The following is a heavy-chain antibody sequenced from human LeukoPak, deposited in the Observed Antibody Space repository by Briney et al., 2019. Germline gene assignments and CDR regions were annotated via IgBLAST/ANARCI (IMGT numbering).Heavy chain of an antibody. J-gene: IGHJ6*02. CDR3: ARHPPYYYDSSGYPLPLYYGMDV. Sequence: SETLSLTCTVSGGSISSSSYYWGWIRQPPGKGLKWIGSIYYSGSTYYNPSLKSRVTISVDTSKNQFSLKLSSVTAADTAVYYCARHPPYYYDSSGYPLPLYYGMDVWGQGTTVTVSS. D-gene: IGHD3-22*01. CDR2: IYYSGST. CDR1: GGSISSSSYY. V-gene: IGHV4-39*01.